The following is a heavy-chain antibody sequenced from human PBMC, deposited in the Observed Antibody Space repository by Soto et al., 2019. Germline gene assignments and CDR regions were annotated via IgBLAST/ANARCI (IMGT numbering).Heavy chain of an antibody. CDR2: FAPEDREI. D-gene: IGHD3-16*02. CDR1: GYTRSRLS. Sequence: GASVKVSCKISGYTRSRLSVHWVRQSPGKGLEWVGGFAPEDREILFAPRFLGRVSLTEDTSADSAYMELTSLTSEDTAVYFCAANLLPPYEFAFGGVVAGSLDSRGQGSPVSAPQ. V-gene: IGHV1-24*01. J-gene: IGHJ4*02. CDR3: AANLLPPYEFAFGGVVAGSLDS.